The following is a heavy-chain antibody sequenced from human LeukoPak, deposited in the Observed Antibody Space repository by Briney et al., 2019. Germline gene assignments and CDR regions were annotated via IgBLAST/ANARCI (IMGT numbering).Heavy chain of an antibody. CDR1: GYSISSGYY. CDR3: ARLTVAVSFDF. CDR2: IYYSGST. V-gene: IGHV4-38-2*01. J-gene: IGHJ3*01. D-gene: IGHD4-23*01. Sequence: KPSETLSLTCAVSGYSISSGYYWGWIRQPPGKGLEWIGSIYYSGSTYYNPSLMSRVTISVDTSKTQFSLKLSSVTAADTALYYCARLTVAVSFDFWGQGTMVTVSS.